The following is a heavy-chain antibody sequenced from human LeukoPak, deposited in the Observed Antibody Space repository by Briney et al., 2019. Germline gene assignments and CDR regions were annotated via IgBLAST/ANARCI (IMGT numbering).Heavy chain of an antibody. D-gene: IGHD3-22*01. V-gene: IGHV3-9*01. CDR2: ITWNSGNI. CDR3: AKSRDSNTWYYFDY. J-gene: IGHJ4*02. CDR1: GFTFGDYA. Sequence: PGGSLRLSCAASGFTFGDYAMHWVRQAPGKGLELVSGITWNSGNIAYADSVKGRFTISRDNAKNSLYLQMNRLRAEDAALYYCAKSRDSNTWYYFDYWGQGTLVTVPS.